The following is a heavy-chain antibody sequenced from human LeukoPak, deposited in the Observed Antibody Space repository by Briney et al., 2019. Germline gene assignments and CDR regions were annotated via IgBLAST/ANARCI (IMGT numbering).Heavy chain of an antibody. V-gene: IGHV3-7*01. D-gene: IGHD3-10*01. Sequence: GGSLRLSCAASGFTFRSYWMSWVRQAPGKGLEWVANIKQDGSEKYYVDSVKGRFTISRDNAKKTLYLQMDSLRVEDMAVYYCARGGGSAASGSQVRVDYMDVWGKGTTVTVSS. CDR3: ARGGGSAASGSQVRVDYMDV. CDR1: GFTFRSYW. J-gene: IGHJ6*03. CDR2: IKQDGSEK.